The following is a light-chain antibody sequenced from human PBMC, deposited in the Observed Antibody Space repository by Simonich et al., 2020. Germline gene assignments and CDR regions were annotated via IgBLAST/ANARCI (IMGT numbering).Light chain of an antibody. CDR2: DVS. CDR3: SSYTSSSIVV. CDR1: SSDVGGYNY. J-gene: IGLJ2*01. V-gene: IGLV2-14*01. Sequence: QSALTKLASVPGSLGQPITISCTEPSSDVGGYNYVSWYQPHHAKAPKLMIYDVSKRPSGVSNRFSGSKSGNTASLTISGLQAEDEADYYCSSYTSSSIVVFGGGTKLTVL.